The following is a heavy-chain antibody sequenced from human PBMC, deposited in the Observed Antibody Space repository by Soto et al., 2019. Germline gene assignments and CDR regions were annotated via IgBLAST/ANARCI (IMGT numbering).Heavy chain of an antibody. V-gene: IGHV4-34*01. CDR3: ARGFHVWGSYRTNYYYGMDV. CDR1: GGSFSGYY. CDR2: INHSGST. J-gene: IGHJ6*02. Sequence: QVQLQQWGAGLLKPSETLSLTCAVYGGSFSGYYWSWIRQPPGKGLEWIGEINHSGSTNYNPSLKGRVTISVDTSKNQFSLKLSSVTAADTAAYYCARGFHVWGSYRTNYYYGMDVWGQGTTVTVSS. D-gene: IGHD3-16*02.